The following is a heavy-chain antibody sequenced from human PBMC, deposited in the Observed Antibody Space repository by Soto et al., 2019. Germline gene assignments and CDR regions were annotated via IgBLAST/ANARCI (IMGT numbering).Heavy chain of an antibody. D-gene: IGHD2-15*01. J-gene: IGHJ6*03. CDR3: ARGVRGDCSGGSCYERDYYYYYMDV. Sequence: SETLSLTCAVYGGSFSGYYWSWIRQPPGKGLEWIGEINHSGSTNYNPSLKSRVTISVDTSKNQFFLKLSSVTAADTAVYYCARGVRGDCSGGSCYERDYYYYYMDVWGKGTTVTVSS. CDR2: INHSGST. V-gene: IGHV4-34*01. CDR1: GGSFSGYY.